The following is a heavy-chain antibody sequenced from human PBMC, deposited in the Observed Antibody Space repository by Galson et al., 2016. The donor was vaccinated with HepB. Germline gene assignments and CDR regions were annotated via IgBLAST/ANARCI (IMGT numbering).Heavy chain of an antibody. CDR2: ISGGGGGT. V-gene: IGHV3-23*01. Sequence: SLRLSCAASGFTFSNYAMNWVRQVPGKGLERVSGISGGGGGTYYAGSVKGRFTISRDNSKNTLYLQMNSLRAEDTAVYNCAKGTDNWNQYYMDVWGKGTTVSVSS. CDR3: AKGTDNWNQYYMDV. J-gene: IGHJ6*03. CDR1: GFTFSNYA. D-gene: IGHD1-20*01.